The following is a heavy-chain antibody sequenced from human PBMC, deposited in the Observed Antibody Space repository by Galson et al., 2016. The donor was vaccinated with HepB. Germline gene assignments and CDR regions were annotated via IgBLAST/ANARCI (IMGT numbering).Heavy chain of an antibody. CDR2: ISYDGNTQ. CDR3: AKQFGSGTYYLRSLDY. D-gene: IGHD3-10*01. Sequence: SLRLSCATSGFAFSSYAMTWVRQAPGKGLEWVAAISYDGNTQYYGDSIKGRFTISRDSSKSTIFLQMSSLRAEDTATYYCAKQFGSGTYYLRSLDYWGQGTKVTVSS. J-gene: IGHJ4*02. CDR1: GFAFSSYA. V-gene: IGHV3-30*18.